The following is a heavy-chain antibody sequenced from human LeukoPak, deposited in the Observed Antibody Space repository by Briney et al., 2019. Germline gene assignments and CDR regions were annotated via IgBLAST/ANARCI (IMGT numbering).Heavy chain of an antibody. CDR2: ISAYNGDT. CDR1: GYTFISYG. J-gene: IGHJ3*02. CDR3: ARDVPYSTTWPGDAFDI. V-gene: IGHV1-18*01. D-gene: IGHD6-13*01. Sequence: GASVKVSCKASGYTFISYGIVWVRQAPGQGLEWMGWISAYNGDTNYAQKLQGRVTMTTDTSTSTAYLELRSLRSDDTAVYYCARDVPYSTTWPGDAFDIWRQGTMVTV.